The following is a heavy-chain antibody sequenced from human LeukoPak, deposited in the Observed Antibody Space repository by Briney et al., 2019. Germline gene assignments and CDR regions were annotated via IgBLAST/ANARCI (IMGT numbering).Heavy chain of an antibody. J-gene: IGHJ6*02. D-gene: IGHD3-10*01. CDR2: INPSGGST. CDR1: GYTFTSYY. Sequence: VASVKVSCKASGYTFTSYYMHWVRQAPGQGLEWMGIINPSGGSTSYAQKFQGRVTMTRDTSTSTVYMELSSLRSEDTAVYYRARDREEGSYYYYGMDVWGQGTTVTVSS. V-gene: IGHV1-46*01. CDR3: ARDREEGSYYYYGMDV.